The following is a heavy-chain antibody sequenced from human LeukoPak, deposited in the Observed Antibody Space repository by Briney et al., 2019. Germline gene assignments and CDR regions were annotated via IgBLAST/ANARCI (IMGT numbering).Heavy chain of an antibody. V-gene: IGHV1-8*01. D-gene: IGHD6-13*01. CDR2: MNPNSGNT. CDR3: ARRVAAGGTCMGY. Sequence: ASVKVSCKASGYSFTSYDINWVRQATGQGLEWMGWMNPNSGNTGSAQKFQGRVAMTRNTSISTAYMELSNLRSEDTAVYYCARRVAAGGTCMGYWGQGTLVTVSS. J-gene: IGHJ4*02. CDR1: GYSFTSYD.